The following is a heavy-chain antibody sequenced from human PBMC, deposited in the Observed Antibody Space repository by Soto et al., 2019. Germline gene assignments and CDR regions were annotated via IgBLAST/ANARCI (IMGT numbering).Heavy chain of an antibody. V-gene: IGHV3-33*01. CDR3: ARGGMITFGGVIGPH. D-gene: IGHD3-16*02. Sequence: QVQLVESGGGVVQPGRSLRLSCAASGFTFSSYGMHWVRQAPGKGLEWVAVIWYDGSNKYYADSVKGRFTISRDNSKNTLYLQMNSLRAEDTAVYYCARGGMITFGGVIGPHWGQGTLVTVSS. CDR1: GFTFSSYG. CDR2: IWYDGSNK. J-gene: IGHJ4*02.